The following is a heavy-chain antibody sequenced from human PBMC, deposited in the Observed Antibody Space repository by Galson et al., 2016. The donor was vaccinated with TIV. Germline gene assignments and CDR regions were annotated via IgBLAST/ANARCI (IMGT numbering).Heavy chain of an antibody. J-gene: IGHJ4*02. CDR1: GGTLSSYA. CDR3: ASSASSGWYVAFDY. CDR2: IMPILGIK. Sequence: SVKVSCKASGGTLSSYAISWVRQAPGQGLEWMGGIMPILGIKNYAQKFQGRVTIIADESPSTVSMELSSLRSEDTAVYYCASSASSGWYVAFDYWGQGVLVTVSS. V-gene: IGHV1-69*10. D-gene: IGHD6-19*01.